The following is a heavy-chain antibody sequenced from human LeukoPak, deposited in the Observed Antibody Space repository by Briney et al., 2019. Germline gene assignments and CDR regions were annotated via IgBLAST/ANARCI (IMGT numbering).Heavy chain of an antibody. J-gene: IGHJ2*01. Sequence: PGRSLRLTCAASGFIFEDYAMHWLRQAPGKGLEWVSGISWNSGSMGYADSVKGRFTISRDNAKNSLYLQMNSLRTEDTAFYYCTKDVFDFGGYFELWGRGTLVTVSS. CDR1: GFIFEDYA. CDR3: TKDVFDFGGYFEL. D-gene: IGHD3-16*01. CDR2: ISWNSGSM. V-gene: IGHV3-9*01.